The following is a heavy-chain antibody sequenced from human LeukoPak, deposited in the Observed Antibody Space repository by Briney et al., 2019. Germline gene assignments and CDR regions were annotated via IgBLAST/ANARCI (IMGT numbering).Heavy chain of an antibody. CDR1: GFTFSSYG. D-gene: IGHD6-19*01. CDR3: AIGSGYSSGWYSGY. Sequence: PGRSLRLSCAASGFTFSSYGMHWVRQAPGKGLEWVAVISYDGSNKYYADSVKGRFTISRDNSKNTLYLQMNSLRAEDTAVYYCAIGSGYSSGWYSGYWGQGTLVTVSS. V-gene: IGHV3-30*03. CDR2: ISYDGSNK. J-gene: IGHJ4*02.